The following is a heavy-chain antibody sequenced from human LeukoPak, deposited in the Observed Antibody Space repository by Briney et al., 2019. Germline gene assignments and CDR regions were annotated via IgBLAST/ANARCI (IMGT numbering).Heavy chain of an antibody. Sequence: PSETLSLTCTVSGGSISSYYWSWIRQPPRKGLEWIGYIYYSGSTNYNPSLKSRVTISVDTSKNQFSLKLSSVTAADTAVYYCARRPIAVAGRNGWFDPWGQGTLVTVSS. J-gene: IGHJ5*02. V-gene: IGHV4-59*08. CDR2: IYYSGST. CDR1: GGSISSYY. D-gene: IGHD6-19*01. CDR3: ARRPIAVAGRNGWFDP.